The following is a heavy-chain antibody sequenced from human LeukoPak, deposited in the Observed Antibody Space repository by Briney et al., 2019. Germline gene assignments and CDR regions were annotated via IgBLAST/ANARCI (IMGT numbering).Heavy chain of an antibody. D-gene: IGHD1-26*01. CDR3: AKDLGYSGGYWFDY. V-gene: IGHV3-30*02. J-gene: IGHJ4*02. CDR1: GFTLSNYG. Sequence: GGSLRLSCAGAGFTLSNYGIYWVRQAPGKGLEWVAFIRYDEKKNYADSVKGRFTISRDNFKNTVYLQLSNVRPEDTAVYFCAKDLGYSGGYWFDYWGQGTLVTVSS. CDR2: IRYDEKK.